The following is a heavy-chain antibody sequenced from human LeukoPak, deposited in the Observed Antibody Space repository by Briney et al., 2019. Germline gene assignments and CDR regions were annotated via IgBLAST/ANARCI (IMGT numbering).Heavy chain of an antibody. CDR1: GFTFSSYA. Sequence: PGGSLRLSCAASGFTFSSYAMHWVRQAPGKGLEWVAVISYDGSNKYYADSVKGRFTISRDNSKNTLYLQMNSLRAEDTAVYYCARDIVPSHPRYYYGSGSYYLGYYYGMDVWGQGTTVTVPS. J-gene: IGHJ6*02. CDR2: ISYDGSNK. D-gene: IGHD3-10*01. V-gene: IGHV3-30-3*01. CDR3: ARDIVPSHPRYYYGSGSYYLGYYYGMDV.